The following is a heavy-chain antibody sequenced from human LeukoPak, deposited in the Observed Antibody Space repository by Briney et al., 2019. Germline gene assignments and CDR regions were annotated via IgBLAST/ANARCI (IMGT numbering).Heavy chain of an antibody. CDR3: AKVRGYSYGSGFPYYFDY. J-gene: IGHJ4*02. Sequence: GGSLRLSCTASGFTFSSYAMSGVRQAPGKGLEWVSAISGSGGSTYYADSVKGRFTISRDNSKNTLYLQMNSLRAEDTAIYYCAKVRGYSYGSGFPYYFDYWGQGTLVTVSS. CDR1: GFTFSSYA. CDR2: ISGSGGST. D-gene: IGHD5-18*01. V-gene: IGHV3-23*01.